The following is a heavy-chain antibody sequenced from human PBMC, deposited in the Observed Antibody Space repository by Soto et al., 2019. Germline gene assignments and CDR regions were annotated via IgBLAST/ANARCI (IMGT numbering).Heavy chain of an antibody. Sequence: PSETLSLTCNVPGDSIKTHYWSWIRQPPGKGLEWIGYIYYSGSTLYNPSLKRRITISVDTAKNQFSLRLNSVTAADTAVYYCASGWMAAFDNWSQGTLVTVSS. V-gene: IGHV4-59*11. J-gene: IGHJ4*02. D-gene: IGHD2-2*03. CDR1: GDSIKTHY. CDR2: IYYSGST. CDR3: ASGWMAAFDN.